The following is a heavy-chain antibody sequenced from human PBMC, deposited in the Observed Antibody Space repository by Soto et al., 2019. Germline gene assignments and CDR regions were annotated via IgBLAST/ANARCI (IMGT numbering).Heavy chain of an antibody. J-gene: IGHJ5*02. CDR2: ISPYNGNT. CDR1: GYTFTSYT. Sequence: QVQLVQSGAEVKEPGASVKVSCKASGYTFTSYTISWVRQAPGQGLEWMGRISPYNGNTNYAQKLQGRVTMITDTSTSIAYMELRSLRSDDTAVYYCARVVGALGHWFDPWGQGTLVTVSS. V-gene: IGHV1-18*01. CDR3: ARVVGALGHWFDP. D-gene: IGHD1-26*01.